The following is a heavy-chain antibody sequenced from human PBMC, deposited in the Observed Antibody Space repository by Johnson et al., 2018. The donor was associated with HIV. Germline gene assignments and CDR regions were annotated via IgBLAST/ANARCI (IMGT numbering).Heavy chain of an antibody. D-gene: IGHD3-16*01. CDR3: AREGGPPKLAFDI. CDR2: INWNGATP. J-gene: IGHJ3*02. Sequence: VQLVESGGGLVQPGGSLRLSCAASGFSFDEYDMSWVRQAPGKGLEWVSGINWNGATPGSADSVKGRFTISRDNAKNSLYLQMNSLRAGDTAVYYCAREGGPPKLAFDIWGQGTMVTVSS. CDR1: GFSFDEYD. V-gene: IGHV3-20*04.